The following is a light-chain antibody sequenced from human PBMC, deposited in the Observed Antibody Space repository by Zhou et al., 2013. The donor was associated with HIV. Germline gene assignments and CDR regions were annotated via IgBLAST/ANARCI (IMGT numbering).Light chain of an antibody. CDR2: DVS. J-gene: IGKJ4*01. CDR3: QQFKGYVSLT. V-gene: IGKV1-13*02. CDR1: QDMSSA. Sequence: ALQLTQSPSSLSASLGDSVTITCRASQDMSSALAWYQQKSGRPPKLLIYDVSTLEPGVPSRFSGSGSGTEFTLTISRLQPEDFATYYCQQFKGYVSLTFGGGTKLEIK.